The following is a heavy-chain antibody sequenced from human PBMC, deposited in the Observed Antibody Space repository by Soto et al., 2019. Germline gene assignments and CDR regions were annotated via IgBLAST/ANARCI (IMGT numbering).Heavy chain of an antibody. D-gene: IGHD3-10*01. V-gene: IGHV3-23*01. CDR1: GFTFSSNG. J-gene: IGHJ4*02. CDR3: ARASGESYPGSRVFDS. CDR2: ITNTGGDT. Sequence: EVQLLESGGDLVQPGGFLRLSCAASGFTFSSNGMTWVRQAPGKGLEWVSVITNTGGDTLYADSVKGRFTISRDNSKNTLYLQMYSLRAEDTAIYYCARASGESYPGSRVFDSWGQGTRVTVSS.